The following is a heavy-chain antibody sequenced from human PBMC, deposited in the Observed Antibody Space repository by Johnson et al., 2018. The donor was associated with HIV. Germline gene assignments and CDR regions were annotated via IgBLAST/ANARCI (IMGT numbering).Heavy chain of an antibody. CDR1: GFTFSSYD. Sequence: VQLVESGGGLVQPGGSLRLSCAASGFTFSSYDMHWVRQATGKGLEWVSAIGTAGDTYYPGSVKGRFTISRENAKNTLYLQMNSLRAEDTALYYCARQTLRAFDIWGQGTMVTVSS. V-gene: IGHV3-13*01. J-gene: IGHJ3*02. CDR2: IGTAGDT. CDR3: ARQTLRAFDI.